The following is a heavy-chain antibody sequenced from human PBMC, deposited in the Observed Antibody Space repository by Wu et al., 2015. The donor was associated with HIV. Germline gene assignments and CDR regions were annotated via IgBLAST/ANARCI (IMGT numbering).Heavy chain of an antibody. Sequence: QVQLVQSGTEVKTPGSSVKVSCKASGYTFTSYGISWVRQAPGQGLEWMGWISAYNGNTNYAQKLQGRVTMTTDTSTSTAYMELRSLRSDDTAVYYCARLYCSSTSCYNWFRPRGAREPWSPSPQ. CDR3: ARLYCSSTSCYNWFRPR. CDR1: GYTFTSYG. CDR2: ISAYNGNT. V-gene: IGHV1-18*01. J-gene: IGHJ5*02. D-gene: IGHD2-2*01.